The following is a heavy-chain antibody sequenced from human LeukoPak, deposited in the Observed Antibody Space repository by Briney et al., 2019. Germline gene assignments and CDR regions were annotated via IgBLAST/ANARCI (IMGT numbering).Heavy chain of an antibody. D-gene: IGHD3-10*01. CDR1: GITFSSYD. CDR3: ARHDHGSGSYYN. J-gene: IGHJ4*02. CDR2: ISSSSSNI. V-gene: IGHV3-48*02. Sequence: GGSLRLSCAASGITFSSYDMNWVRQAPGKGLEWFSYISSSSSNIYYADSVKGRFTISRDNAKNSLYLQMNSLRDEDTAVYYCARHDHGSGSYYNWGQGTLVTVSS.